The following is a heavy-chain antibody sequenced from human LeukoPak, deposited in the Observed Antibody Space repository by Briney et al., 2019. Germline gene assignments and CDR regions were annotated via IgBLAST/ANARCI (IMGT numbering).Heavy chain of an antibody. CDR2: IRYDGSNK. J-gene: IGHJ2*01. CDR3: KTDFLSGTYQDWYFDL. CDR1: GFTFSSYG. V-gene: IGHV3-30*02. Sequence: AGGSLRLSCSASGFTFSSYGMHWVHQAPGKGLEWVAFIRYDGSNKYYADSVKGRFTISRDNSKNTLYLQMNSLRAEDTAVYYCKTDFLSGTYQDWYFDLWGRGTLVTVSS. D-gene: IGHD3-3*01.